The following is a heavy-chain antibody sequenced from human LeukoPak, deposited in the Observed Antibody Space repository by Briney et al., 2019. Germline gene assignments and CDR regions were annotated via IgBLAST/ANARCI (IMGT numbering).Heavy chain of an antibody. CDR1: RYTFTSYG. Sequence: GASVTVSSTPSRYTFTSYGISWVRQAPRQGLEWMGWISAYNGNTNYAQKLQGRVTITTDTSTSTAYMELRSLTSDDTAVYYCARDLYDFWSGYYYYYGMDVLGQGTTVTVSS. CDR3: ARDLYDFWSGYYYYYGMDV. V-gene: IGHV1-18*01. D-gene: IGHD3-3*01. CDR2: ISAYNGNT. J-gene: IGHJ6*02.